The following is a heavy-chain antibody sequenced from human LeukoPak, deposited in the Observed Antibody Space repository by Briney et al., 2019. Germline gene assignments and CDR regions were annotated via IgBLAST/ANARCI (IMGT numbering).Heavy chain of an antibody. CDR3: ARPPTGRYYFDY. CDR1: GGTFSSYA. V-gene: IGHV1-69*04. CDR2: IIPILGIA. J-gene: IGHJ4*02. D-gene: IGHD2-8*02. Sequence: SVKVSCKASGGTFSSYAISWVRQAPGQGLEWMGRIIPILGIANYAQKFQGRVTITADKSTSTAYMELSSLRSEDTAVYYCARPPTGRYYFDYWGQGTLVTVSS.